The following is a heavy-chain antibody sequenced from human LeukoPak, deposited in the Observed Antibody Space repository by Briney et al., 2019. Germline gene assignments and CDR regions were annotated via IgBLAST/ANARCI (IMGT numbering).Heavy chain of an antibody. CDR2: ISSDGSNK. V-gene: IGHV3-30*04. CDR1: GFSFSTFA. Sequence: GRSLRLSCAASGFSFSTFAMHWVRQAPGKGLEWVTLISSDGSNKYYADSVRGRFTISRDNSKNTLYLQMNSLRLDETAVYYCARASAGFDYWGQGALVTVSS. J-gene: IGHJ4*02. CDR3: ARASAGFDY.